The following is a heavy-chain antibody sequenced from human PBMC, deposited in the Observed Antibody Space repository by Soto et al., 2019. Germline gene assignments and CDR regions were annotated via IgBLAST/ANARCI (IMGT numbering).Heavy chain of an antibody. CDR1: GGSISSGGYY. V-gene: IGHV4-61*08. J-gene: IGHJ4*02. D-gene: IGHD5-12*01. CDR3: ARHSVYSGYEFNY. CDR2: IYYSGST. Sequence: SETLSLTCTVSGGSISSGGYYWSWIRQHPGKGLEWIGYIYYSGSTNYNTSLKSRVTISVDTSKNQFSLKLSSVTAADTAVYYCARHSVYSGYEFNYWGQGTLVTVSS.